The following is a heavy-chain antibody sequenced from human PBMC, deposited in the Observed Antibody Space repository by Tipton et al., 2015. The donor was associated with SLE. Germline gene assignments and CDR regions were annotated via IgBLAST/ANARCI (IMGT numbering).Heavy chain of an antibody. J-gene: IGHJ4*02. CDR2: INRDGSST. Sequence: SLRLSCAASGFTFSSYWMHWVRQAPGKGLVWVSRINRDGSSTSYADSVKGRFTISRDNAKNTLYLQMNSLRAEDTAVYYCARDVKVGETTYGDCGAQGTPLAVPS. CDR1: GFTFSSYW. V-gene: IGHV3-74*01. D-gene: IGHD3-10*01. CDR3: ARDVKVGETTYGDC.